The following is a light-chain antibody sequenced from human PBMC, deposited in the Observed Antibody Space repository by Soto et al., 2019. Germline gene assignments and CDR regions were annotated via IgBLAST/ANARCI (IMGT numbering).Light chain of an antibody. Sequence: DIQMTQSPSSLSASVGDTITISCRASQNIERNLNWYQHKQGKAPQLLMFAAANLESGVPSRFSGSGSGTDFTLTISSLQPEDFATYYCQQTYSTIHSFGQGTKVDIK. CDR3: QQTYSTIHS. J-gene: IGKJ2*01. CDR1: QNIERN. CDR2: AAA. V-gene: IGKV1-39*01.